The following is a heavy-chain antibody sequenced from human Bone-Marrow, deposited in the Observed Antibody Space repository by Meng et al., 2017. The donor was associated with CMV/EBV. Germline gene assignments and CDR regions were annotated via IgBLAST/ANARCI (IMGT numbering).Heavy chain of an antibody. CDR1: RYTFTAYY. V-gene: IGHV1-2*02. CDR3: ARGKRELPAH. Sequence: ASVKVSCKASRYTFTAYYMHWVRQAPGQGLEWMGWINPDSGGTNYAQKFQGRVTMTRDTSITAAYMELGRLRSDDTAVYYCARGKRELPAHWGPGNLVNVSS. D-gene: IGHD1-26*01. J-gene: IGHJ4*01. CDR2: INPDSGGT.